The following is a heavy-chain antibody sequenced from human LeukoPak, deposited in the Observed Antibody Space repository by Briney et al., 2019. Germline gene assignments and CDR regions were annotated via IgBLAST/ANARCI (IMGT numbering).Heavy chain of an antibody. J-gene: IGHJ4*02. D-gene: IGHD4-17*01. Sequence: GGSLRLSCAASGFTFSNYWMSWVRQAPGKGLEWVANINQDGSERYYGDSVKGRFTISRDNAKNSLYLQMNSLRAEDTAVYYCARDKSYGDSEDYWGQGTLVAVSS. V-gene: IGHV3-7*05. CDR1: GFTFSNYW. CDR3: ARDKSYGDSEDY. CDR2: INQDGSER.